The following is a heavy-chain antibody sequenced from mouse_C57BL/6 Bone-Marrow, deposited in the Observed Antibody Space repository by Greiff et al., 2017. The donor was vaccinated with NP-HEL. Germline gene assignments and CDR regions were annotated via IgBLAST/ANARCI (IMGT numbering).Heavy chain of an antibody. CDR1: GYAFTNYL. J-gene: IGHJ2*01. CDR3: TIPFDY. V-gene: IGHV1-54*01. Sequence: VQLQQSGAELVRPGTSVKVSCKASGYAFTNYLIEWVKQRPGQGLEWIGVINPGSGGTNYNEKFKGKATLTGDKSSSTAYMQLSSLTSEDSAVYFCTIPFDYWGQGTTLTVSS. CDR2: INPGSGGT.